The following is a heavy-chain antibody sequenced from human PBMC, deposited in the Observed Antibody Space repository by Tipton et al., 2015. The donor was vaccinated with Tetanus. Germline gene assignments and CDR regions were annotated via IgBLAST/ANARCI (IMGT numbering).Heavy chain of an antibody. CDR3: AKDTAPKSYYYGMDV. CDR1: GFTFFNYA. D-gene: IGHD4-17*01. CDR2: ISGSGGST. Sequence: SLRLSCAASGFTFFNYAMSWVRQAPGKGLEWVSAISGSGGSTYYADSVKGRFTISRDNSKNTLYLQMNSLRAEDTAVYYCAKDTAPKSYYYGMDVWGQGTTVTVSS. V-gene: IGHV3-23*01. J-gene: IGHJ6*02.